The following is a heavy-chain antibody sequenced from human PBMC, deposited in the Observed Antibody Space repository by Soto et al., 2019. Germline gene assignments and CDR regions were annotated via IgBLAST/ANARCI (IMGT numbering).Heavy chain of an antibody. V-gene: IGHV1-2*02. J-gene: IGHJ3*01. D-gene: IGHD2-21*02. CDR1: GYPFTGPY. CDR2: INPSSGGT. Sequence: ASVKVSCKASGYPFTGPYIYWVRQAPGQGLEWMGWINPSSGGTEFAEKFQGRVTVTRDTSIRTVFLELNSLTSDDTGVYYCARPQRGDDVKNAFDLWGQGTMVTVSS. CDR3: ARPQRGDDVKNAFDL.